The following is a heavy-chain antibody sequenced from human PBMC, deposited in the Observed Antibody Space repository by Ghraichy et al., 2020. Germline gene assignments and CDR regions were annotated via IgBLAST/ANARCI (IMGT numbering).Heavy chain of an antibody. CDR2: IIPIFGTA. V-gene: IGHV1-69*13. D-gene: IGHD3-22*01. J-gene: IGHJ6*03. Sequence: SVKVSCKASGGTFSSYAISWVRQAPGQGLEWMGGIIPIFGTANYAQKFQGRVTITADESTSTAYMELSSLRSEDTAVYYCARVSPPGDTYYYDSSGYYYGPYYYYYMDVWGKGTTVTVSS. CDR3: ARVSPPGDTYYYDSSGYYYGPYYYYYMDV. CDR1: GGTFSSYA.